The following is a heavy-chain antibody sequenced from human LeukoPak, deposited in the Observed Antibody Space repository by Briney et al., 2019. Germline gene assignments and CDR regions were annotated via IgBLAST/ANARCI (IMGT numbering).Heavy chain of an antibody. CDR2: ISAYNGNT. J-gene: IGHJ4*02. D-gene: IGHD4-23*01. V-gene: IGHV1-18*01. Sequence: EASVKVSCKAYGYTFTSYGISWVRQAPGQGLEWMGWISAYNGNTNYAQKLQGRVTMTTDTSTSTAYMELSRLRSDDTAVYYCAREQGVVTPGYFDYWGQGTLVTVSS. CDR1: GYTFTSYG. CDR3: AREQGVVTPGYFDY.